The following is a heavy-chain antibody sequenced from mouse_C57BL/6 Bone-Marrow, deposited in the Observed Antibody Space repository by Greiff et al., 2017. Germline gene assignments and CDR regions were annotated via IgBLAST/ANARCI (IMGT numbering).Heavy chain of an antibody. V-gene: IGHV5-6*01. CDR2: ISSGGSYT. D-gene: IGHD2-4*01. J-gene: IGHJ4*01. CDR3: ARPYDYDDGYYYAMDY. CDR1: GFTFSSYG. Sequence: DVHLVESGGDLVKPGGSLKLSCAASGFTFSSYGMSWVRQTPDKRLEWVATISSGGSYTYYPDSVKGRFTISRDNAKNTLYLQMSSLKSEDTAMYYCARPYDYDDGYYYAMDYWGQGTSVTVSS.